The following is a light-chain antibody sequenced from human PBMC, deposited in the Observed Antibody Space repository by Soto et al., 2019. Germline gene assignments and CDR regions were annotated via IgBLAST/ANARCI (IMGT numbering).Light chain of an antibody. Sequence: DIQMTQSPSTLSASVGDRVTITCRASQSINSWLAWYQQKPGKAPKLLIYRASNLQSGVPSRFSGSGPGTEFTLTISSLQPDDFATYYCHHYNGFSMTFGQGTKVEIK. CDR3: HHYNGFSMT. CDR1: QSINSW. CDR2: RAS. V-gene: IGKV1-5*03. J-gene: IGKJ1*01.